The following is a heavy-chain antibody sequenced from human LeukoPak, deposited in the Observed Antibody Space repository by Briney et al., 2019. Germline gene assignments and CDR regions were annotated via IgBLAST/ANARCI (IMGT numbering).Heavy chain of an antibody. Sequence: SETLSLTCAVSGGSISSSYWWSGVRQPPGKGLEWIGEINHSGSTKYNSSLNSRVAIPIDKSKSHFSLKLSSVTAADTAVYYCARVAVAGLNWFDPWGQGTLVTVSS. CDR3: ARVAVAGLNWFDP. CDR2: INHSGST. V-gene: IGHV4-4*02. D-gene: IGHD6-19*01. CDR1: GGSISSSYW. J-gene: IGHJ5*02.